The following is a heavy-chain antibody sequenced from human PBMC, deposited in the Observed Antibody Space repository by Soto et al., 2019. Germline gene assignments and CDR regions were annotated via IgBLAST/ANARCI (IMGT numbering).Heavy chain of an antibody. Sequence: XPVEGSSAASGSPETSYARHWVRRAPEQRLEWIGWINACNGNTRYSQKFQCRVTIIRDTSASSAYMELSSLRSEDTAVSTCLTDYLQDSSSRYSYYHCMDVWDKRTRITVPS. CDR3: LTDYLQDSSSRYSYYHCMDV. V-gene: IGHV1-3*01. CDR1: GSPETSYA. J-gene: IGHJ6*04. CDR2: INACNGNT. D-gene: IGHD6-13*01.